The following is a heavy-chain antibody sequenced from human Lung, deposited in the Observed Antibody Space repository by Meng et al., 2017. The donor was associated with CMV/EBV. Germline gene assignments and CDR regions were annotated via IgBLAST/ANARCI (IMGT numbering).Heavy chain of an antibody. J-gene: IGHJ3*02. CDR2: MVPNKRDT. Sequence: ATXXVSCKAPGYPFSSLDVNWGLQAAGQGPELMVYMVPNKRDTGTAQQFRGRVTMTWDTSTGTVYMELPSLPFEDTAMYYWARCIFGTGFDIWSPGTMVTVSS. CDR1: GYPFSSLD. V-gene: IGHV1-8*01. D-gene: IGHD3-3*02. CDR3: ARCIFGTGFDI.